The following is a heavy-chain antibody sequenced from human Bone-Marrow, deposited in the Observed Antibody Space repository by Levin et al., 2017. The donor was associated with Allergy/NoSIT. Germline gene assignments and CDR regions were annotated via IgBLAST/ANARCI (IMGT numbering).Heavy chain of an antibody. D-gene: IGHD2-2*03. CDR1: GFTFSSYA. V-gene: IGHV3-30*04. CDR3: ARDDVDIVVVPAASYYYYGMDV. J-gene: IGHJ6*02. Sequence: GESLKISCAASGFTFSSYAMHWVRQAPGKGLEWVAVISYDGSNKYYADSVKGRFTISRDNSKNTLYLQMNSLRAEDTAVYYCARDDVDIVVVPAASYYYYGMDVWGQGTTVTVSS. CDR2: ISYDGSNK.